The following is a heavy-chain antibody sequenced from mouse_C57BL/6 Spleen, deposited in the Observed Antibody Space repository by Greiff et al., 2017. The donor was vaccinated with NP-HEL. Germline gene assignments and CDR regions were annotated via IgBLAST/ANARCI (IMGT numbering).Heavy chain of an antibody. D-gene: IGHD1-2*01. J-gene: IGHJ2*01. V-gene: IGHV3-2*02. CDR1: GYSITSGYG. CDR2: ISYSGST. Sequence: DVQLQESGPGLVKPSQSLSLTCTVTGYSITSGYGWNWIRQFPGNKLEWMGYISYSGSTNYNPYLKSRISITRDTSNNQFFLQLNSVTTEDTATYYCARTARIKYWGQGTTLTVSS. CDR3: ARTARIKY.